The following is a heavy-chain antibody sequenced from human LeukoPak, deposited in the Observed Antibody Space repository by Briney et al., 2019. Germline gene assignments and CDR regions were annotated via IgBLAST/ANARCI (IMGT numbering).Heavy chain of an antibody. CDR1: GYTFTSYY. J-gene: IGHJ6*02. Sequence: ASAKVSCKASGYTFTSYYIHWVRQAPGQGLEWMGIINPSGGSISYAQKFQGRVTMTRDTSTSTVYMDLSSLRSEDTAAYYCARDKQSDDFWSGYYPNRHYGMDVWGQGTSVTVSS. D-gene: IGHD3-3*01. CDR2: INPSGGSI. CDR3: ARDKQSDDFWSGYYPNRHYGMDV. V-gene: IGHV1-46*01.